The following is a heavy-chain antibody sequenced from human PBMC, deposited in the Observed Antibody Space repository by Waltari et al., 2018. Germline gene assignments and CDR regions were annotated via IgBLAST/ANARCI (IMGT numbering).Heavy chain of an antibody. J-gene: IGHJ6*03. CDR1: GGPISPNNFY. CDR2: VHYTGNP. CDR3: ARLFNHYIDV. V-gene: IGHV4-39*01. Sequence: QLQLQESGPGLVTSSGTLSLIRIVSGGPISPNNFYWGWIRQTPGKGLEWIGSVHYTGNPYYNPPLKHRVTISVDSSKNEFSLRLRSVTASDTAVYYCARLFNHYIDVWGRGTAVTVSS.